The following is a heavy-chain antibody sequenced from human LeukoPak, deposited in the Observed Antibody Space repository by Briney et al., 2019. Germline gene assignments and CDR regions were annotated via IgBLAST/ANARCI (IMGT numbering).Heavy chain of an antibody. CDR2: IWSDGSNR. V-gene: IGHV3-33*01. CDR1: GFIFSHYG. D-gene: IGHD4-11*01. Sequence: PGGSLRLSCAASGFIFSHYGMHWVRQAPGKGLEWVAVIWSDGSNRFYAGSVKGRFTISRDNAQNTVFLQMNSLRGEDTAVHYCARDAQRGFDYSNSLRYWGHGILVTVSS. J-gene: IGHJ4*01. CDR3: ARDAQRGFDYSNSLRY.